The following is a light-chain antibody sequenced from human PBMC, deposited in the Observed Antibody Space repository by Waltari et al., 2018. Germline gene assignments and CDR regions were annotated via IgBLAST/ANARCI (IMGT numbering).Light chain of an antibody. CDR1: SSDSGGYEF. CDR3: SSFTSSTTGI. Sequence: SALTQPDSVSGSPGQSIPLSVSGFSSDSGGYEFVPWYQQRPGQAPKIIIYDVSHLPSGVSTRFSGSKSGSSASLTISGLQAEDEADYYCSSFTSSTTGIFGGGTKLTVL. V-gene: IGLV2-14*01. CDR2: DVS. J-gene: IGLJ2*01.